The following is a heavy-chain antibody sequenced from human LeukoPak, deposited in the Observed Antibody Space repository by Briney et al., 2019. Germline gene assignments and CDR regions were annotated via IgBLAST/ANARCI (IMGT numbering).Heavy chain of an antibody. D-gene: IGHD3-3*01. CDR2: IIPIFGTA. CDR3: ARALAPLEWLQSFDY. Sequence: ASVKVSRKASGGTFSSYAISWVRQAPGQGLEWMGGIIPIFGTANYAQKFQGRVTITADESTSTAYMELSSLRSEDTAVYYCARALAPLEWLQSFDYWGQGTLVTVSP. CDR1: GGTFSSYA. J-gene: IGHJ4*02. V-gene: IGHV1-69*13.